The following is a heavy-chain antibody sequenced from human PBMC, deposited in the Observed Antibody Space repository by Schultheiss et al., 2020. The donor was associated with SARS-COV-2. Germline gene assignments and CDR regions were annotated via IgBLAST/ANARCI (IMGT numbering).Heavy chain of an antibody. J-gene: IGHJ6*02. CDR2: LSGSGDTT. CDR1: GFTFSSYA. V-gene: IGHV3-23*01. CDR3: ARVGEKWDLCGMDV. D-gene: IGHD1-26*01. Sequence: GGSLRLSCAASGFTFSSYAMSWVRQAPGKGLEWVSTLSGSGDTTYYADSVKGRFTISRDNSKNTLYLQMNSLRAEDTAVFYCARVGEKWDLCGMDVWGQGTTVTVSS.